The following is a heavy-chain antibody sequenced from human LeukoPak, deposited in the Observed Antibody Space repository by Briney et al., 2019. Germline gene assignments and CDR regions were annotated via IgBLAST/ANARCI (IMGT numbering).Heavy chain of an antibody. J-gene: IGHJ4*02. Sequence: GGSLRLSCAASGFTFGSYGMHWVRQAPGKGLEWVAFIRYDGSNKYYADSVKGRFTISRDNAKNSLYLQMNSLRAEDTAVYYCAREKRIAAAVGDYWGQGTLVTVSS. CDR3: AREKRIAAAVGDY. CDR1: GFTFGSYG. D-gene: IGHD6-13*01. CDR2: IRYDGSNK. V-gene: IGHV3-30*02.